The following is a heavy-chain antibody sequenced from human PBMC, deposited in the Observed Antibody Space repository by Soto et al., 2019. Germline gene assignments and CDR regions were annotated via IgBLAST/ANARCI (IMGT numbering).Heavy chain of an antibody. J-gene: IGHJ4*02. CDR3: ASLYDFWSGYSDY. CDR2: INSDGSST. Sequence: GRSLSLSCAASGFNFSSYWMHWVLQAAGKGLLWVSRINSDGSSTSYADSVKGRFTISRDNAKNTLYLQMNSLRAEDTAVYYCASLYDFWSGYSDYWGQGTLVTVSS. D-gene: IGHD3-3*01. CDR1: GFNFSSYW. V-gene: IGHV3-74*01.